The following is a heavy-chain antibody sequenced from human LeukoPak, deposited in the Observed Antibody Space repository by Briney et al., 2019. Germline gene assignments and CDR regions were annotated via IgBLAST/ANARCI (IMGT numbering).Heavy chain of an antibody. CDR2: IYYSGST. CDR3: ARSIFRWEPQKTYYYYYYGMDV. CDR1: GGSISSYY. J-gene: IGHJ6*02. D-gene: IGHD1-26*01. V-gene: IGHV4-59*01. Sequence: PSETLSLTCTVSGGSISSYYWSWIRQPPGKGLEWIGYIYYSGSTNYNPSLKSRVTISVDTSKNQFSLKLSSVTAADTAVYYCARSIFRWEPQKTYYYYYYGMDVWGQGTTVTVSS.